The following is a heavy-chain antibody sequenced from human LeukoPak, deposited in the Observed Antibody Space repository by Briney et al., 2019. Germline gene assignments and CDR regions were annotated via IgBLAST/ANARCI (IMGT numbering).Heavy chain of an antibody. Sequence: GGSLRLSCAASGFTFSDYSMNWVRQAPGKGLEWISYIGIDSGNTNYADSVKGRFTISGDKAKNSLCLQTNSLRVEDTAVYYCARDYKYAFDNWGQGTLVTVSS. CDR3: ARDYKYAFDN. CDR2: IGIDSGNT. J-gene: IGHJ4*02. CDR1: GFTFSDYS. D-gene: IGHD5-24*01. V-gene: IGHV3-48*01.